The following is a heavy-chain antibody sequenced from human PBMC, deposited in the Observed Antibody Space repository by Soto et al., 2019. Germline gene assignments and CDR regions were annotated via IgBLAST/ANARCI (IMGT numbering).Heavy chain of an antibody. V-gene: IGHV3-48*02. D-gene: IGHD3-10*01. CDR3: ARDLGFHYGSGSPLPSFDY. CDR2: ISSSSSTI. CDR1: GFTFSSYS. J-gene: IGHJ4*02. Sequence: GGSLRLSCAASGFTFSSYSMNWVRQAPGKGLECVSYISSSSSTIYYADSVKGRSTISRDNAKNSLYLQMNSLRDEDTAVYYCARDLGFHYGSGSPLPSFDYWGQGTLVTVSS.